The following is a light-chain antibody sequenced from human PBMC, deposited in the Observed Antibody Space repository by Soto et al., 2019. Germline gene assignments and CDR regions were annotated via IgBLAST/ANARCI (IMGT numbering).Light chain of an antibody. CDR2: LAS. CDR3: QQYGSSPTWT. J-gene: IGKJ1*01. V-gene: IGKV3-20*01. CDR1: QSVRSSY. Sequence: EIVWTQSPGTLSLSPGERATLSCRASQSVRSSYLAWYQQKPCQAPRLLIYLASSRATGIPDRFSGSGSGTDFTLTISRLEPEDFAVYYCQQYGSSPTWTFGQGTKVDIK.